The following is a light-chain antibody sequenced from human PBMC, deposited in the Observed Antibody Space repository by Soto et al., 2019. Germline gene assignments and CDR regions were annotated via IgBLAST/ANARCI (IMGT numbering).Light chain of an antibody. CDR3: KQLNSYPLT. CDR1: QGISSY. Sequence: IQLTQSPSSLSASVGDRVTITCPDSQGISSYLAWYQQKPGKAPKLLIYAASTLQSGVPSRFSGSGSGTDFTLTISSLQTEDFATYYCKQLNSYPLTFGGGTQVDIK. CDR2: AAS. J-gene: IGKJ4*01. V-gene: IGKV1-9*01.